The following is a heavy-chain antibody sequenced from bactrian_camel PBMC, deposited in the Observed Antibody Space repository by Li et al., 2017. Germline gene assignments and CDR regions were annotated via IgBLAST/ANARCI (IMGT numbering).Heavy chain of an antibody. Sequence: HVQLVESGGGSVQAGGSLRLSCQASGYTNNWRYIGWFRQAPGKEREGLAAILSGAKSTIYAASVKGRFTISQDNTKKMVYLQMNSLSPEDTAMYYCATEERSLIGEPCKNAQMTRPMDYWGKGTQVTVS. D-gene: IGHD1*01. CDR1: GYTNNWRY. V-gene: IGHV3S63*01. CDR2: ILSGAKST. J-gene: IGHJ7*01.